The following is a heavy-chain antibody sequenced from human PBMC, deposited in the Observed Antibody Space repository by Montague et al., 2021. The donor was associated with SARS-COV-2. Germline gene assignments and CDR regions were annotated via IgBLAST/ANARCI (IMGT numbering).Heavy chain of an antibody. V-gene: IGHV4-4*02. D-gene: IGHD4-11*01. CDR1: GVSITSTNW. CDR3: AGKVLTVPSDY. J-gene: IGHJ4*02. CDR2: ISYGGSA. Sequence: SETLSLTCAVSGVSITSTNWWSLVRQPPGKGLEWIGEISYGGSATYNPSPKSRATISMDRSRNPFSLKLSSVTAADTAIYYCAGKVLTVPSDYWGQGTLVTVS.